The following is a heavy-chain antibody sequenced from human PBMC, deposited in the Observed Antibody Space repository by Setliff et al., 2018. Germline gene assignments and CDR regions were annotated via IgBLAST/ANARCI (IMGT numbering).Heavy chain of an antibody. V-gene: IGHV7-4-1*02. CDR1: GYTLTTYL. J-gene: IGHJ4*02. CDR3: ATGSLAIAGTGH. D-gene: IGHD6-13*01. Sequence: ASVKVSCKASGYTLTTYLMNWVRQAPGQGLGWMGYINTRTGEPMYAQGFTGQFVFSLDPSVSTAYLEISSLKAEDTAHYYCATGSLAIAGTGHWGQGTLVTVSS. CDR2: INTRTGEP.